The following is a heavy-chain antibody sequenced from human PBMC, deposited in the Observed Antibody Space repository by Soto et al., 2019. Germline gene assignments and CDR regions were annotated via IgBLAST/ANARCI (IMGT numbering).Heavy chain of an antibody. V-gene: IGHV4-30-4*01. CDR1: GDSISSGDYY. Sequence: QVQLQESGPGLVQPSQTLSLTCTVSGDSISSGDYYWSWVRQSPGKGLEWIGCIYYSGTTYYNPYHKTRLNMSVDTSKNQFSLRLSSVTAADTAMYFCARDFKRYSSSPGPLKYWGQGTLVTVSS. CDR3: ARDFKRYSSSPGPLKY. CDR2: IYYSGTT. J-gene: IGHJ4*02. D-gene: IGHD6-6*01.